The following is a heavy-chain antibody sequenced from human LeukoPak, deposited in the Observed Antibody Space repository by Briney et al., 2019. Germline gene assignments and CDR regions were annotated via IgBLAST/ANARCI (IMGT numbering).Heavy chain of an antibody. D-gene: IGHD6-19*01. V-gene: IGHV3-30*02. Sequence: GGSLRLSCEASGFTFRNYDMYWVRQAPGKGLEWVAFIRFDGSNTHYGDSVKGRFTISRDNSKNTLYLQMNSLRVEDSALYYCSKVGGIVLAVSYYMDVWGKGTTVTV. J-gene: IGHJ6*03. CDR1: GFTFRNYD. CDR2: IRFDGSNT. CDR3: SKVGGIVLAVSYYMDV.